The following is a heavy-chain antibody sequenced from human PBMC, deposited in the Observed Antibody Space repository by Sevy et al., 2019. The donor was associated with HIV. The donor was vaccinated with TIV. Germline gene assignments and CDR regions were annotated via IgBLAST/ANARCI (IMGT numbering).Heavy chain of an antibody. CDR3: ARALYDCWSGYYQSTFDY. Sequence: SETLSLTCAVSGGSISSGGYSWSWIRQPPGKGLEWIGYIYHSGSTYYNPSLKSRVTISVDRSKNQFSLKLSSVTAADTAVYYCARALYDCWSGYYQSTFDYWGQGTLVTVSS. V-gene: IGHV4-30-2*01. D-gene: IGHD3-3*01. CDR1: GGSISSGGYS. CDR2: IYHSGST. J-gene: IGHJ4*02.